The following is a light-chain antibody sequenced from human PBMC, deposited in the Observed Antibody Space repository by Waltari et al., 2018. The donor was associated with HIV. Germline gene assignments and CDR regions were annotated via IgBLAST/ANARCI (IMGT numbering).Light chain of an antibody. V-gene: IGKV1-39*01. CDR2: GAS. CDR3: QQSFSTPWT. Sequence: DIQMTQSPSSLSASVGDRVTITCRASQTISSYLNWYQQKLGKAPKLLIYGASSLQSGVPSRFSGSGSGTAFTLTISSLQPEDFATYYCQQSFSTPWTFGRGTKVEIK. J-gene: IGKJ1*01. CDR1: QTISSY.